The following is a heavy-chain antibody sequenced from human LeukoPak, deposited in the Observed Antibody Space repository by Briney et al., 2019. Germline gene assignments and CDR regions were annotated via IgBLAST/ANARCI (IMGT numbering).Heavy chain of an antibody. Sequence: SETLSLTCTVSGGSISSGGYYWSWIRQHPGKGLEWIGYIYYSGSTNYNPSLKSRVTISVDTSKNQFSLKLSSVTAADTAVYYCARVIAVAGTRFFDYWGQGTLVTVSS. V-gene: IGHV4-61*08. CDR2: IYYSGST. CDR1: GGSISSGGYY. D-gene: IGHD6-19*01. J-gene: IGHJ4*02. CDR3: ARVIAVAGTRFFDY.